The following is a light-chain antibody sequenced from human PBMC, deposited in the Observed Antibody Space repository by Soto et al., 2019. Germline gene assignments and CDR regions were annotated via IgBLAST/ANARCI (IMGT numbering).Light chain of an antibody. V-gene: IGLV2-14*01. J-gene: IGLJ1*01. CDR3: SSYTTSSTRV. CDR2: EVS. CDR1: SSDVGFYNY. Sequence: QSALTQPASVSGSPGQSIAISCTGSSSDVGFYNYVSWYQQHPGEVPKLIIFEVSNRPSGVSNRFSGSKSGNTDSLTISGLQAEDEAAYYCSSYTTSSTRVFGTGTKLTVL.